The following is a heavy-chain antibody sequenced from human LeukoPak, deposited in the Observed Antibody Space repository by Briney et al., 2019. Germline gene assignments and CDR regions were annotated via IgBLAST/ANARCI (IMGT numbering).Heavy chain of an antibody. D-gene: IGHD6-13*01. J-gene: IGHJ3*02. CDR3: AGARIAAAGRNDDAFDI. CDR2: IYTSGST. V-gene: IGHV4-4*07. Sequence: PSETLSLTCTVSGGSISSYYWSWIRQPAGKGLEWIGRIYTSGSTNYNPSLKSRVTMSVDTSKNQFSLKLSSVTAADTAVYYCAGARIAAAGRNDDAFDIWGQGTMVTVSS. CDR1: GGSISSYY.